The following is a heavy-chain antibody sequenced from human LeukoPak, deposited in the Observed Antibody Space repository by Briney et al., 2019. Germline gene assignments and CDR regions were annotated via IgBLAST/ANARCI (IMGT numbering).Heavy chain of an antibody. J-gene: IGHJ4*02. CDR2: ISSSSNYI. Sequence: PGGSLRLSCAASGFTFSSYSMNWVRQAPGKGLEWVSSISSSSNYIYYADSVKGRFTISRDNSKNTLYLQMNSLRAEDTAVYYCRFVATAAGTFYGFDYWGQGTLVTVSS. CDR3: RFVATAAGTFYGFDY. V-gene: IGHV3-21*01. D-gene: IGHD6-13*01. CDR1: GFTFSSYS.